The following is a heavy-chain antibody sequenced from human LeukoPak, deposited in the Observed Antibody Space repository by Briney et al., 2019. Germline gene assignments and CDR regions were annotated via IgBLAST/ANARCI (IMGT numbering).Heavy chain of an antibody. J-gene: IGHJ5*02. CDR3: ARTLWFGELSNWFDP. V-gene: IGHV1-2*02. Sequence: ASVKVSYKASGYTFTGYYMHWVRQAPGQGLEWMGWINPNSGGTNYAQKFQGRVTMTRDTSISTAYMGLSRLRSDDTAVYYCARTLWFGELSNWFDPWGQGTLVTVSS. CDR1: GYTFTGYY. D-gene: IGHD3-10*01. CDR2: INPNSGGT.